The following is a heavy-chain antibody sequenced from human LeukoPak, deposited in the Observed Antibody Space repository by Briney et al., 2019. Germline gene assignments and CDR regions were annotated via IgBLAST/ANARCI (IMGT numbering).Heavy chain of an antibody. CDR1: GFTFSGSA. CDR3: TRLTNLTSSSWWKESYYIYY. J-gene: IGHJ4*02. D-gene: IGHD6-13*01. CDR2: IRSKANSYAT. Sequence: GGSLKLSCAASGFTFSGSAMHWVRQASGNWLEWVGRIRSKANSYATAYAASVKGRFTISRDDSKNTAYLQMNSLKTEDTAVYYCTRLTNLTSSSWWKESYYIYYCGQGTLGTVSS. V-gene: IGHV3-73*01.